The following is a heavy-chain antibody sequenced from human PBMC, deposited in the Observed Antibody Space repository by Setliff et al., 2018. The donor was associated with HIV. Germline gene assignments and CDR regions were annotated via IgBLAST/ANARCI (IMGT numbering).Heavy chain of an antibody. Sequence: PSETLSLTCTVSGYSISSGYYWGWIRQPPGKGLEWIASFYHSGSSYYNASLKSRVTISIDTSTDQFSLKLSSVTAADTAVYYCARGRGYYYGSGSYFDYWGQGTLVTVSS. D-gene: IGHD3-10*01. CDR1: GYSISSGYY. V-gene: IGHV4-38-2*02. J-gene: IGHJ4*02. CDR2: FYHSGSS. CDR3: ARGRGYYYGSGSYFDY.